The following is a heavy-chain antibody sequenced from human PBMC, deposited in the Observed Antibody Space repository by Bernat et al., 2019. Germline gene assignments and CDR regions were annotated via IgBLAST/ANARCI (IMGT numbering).Heavy chain of an antibody. Sequence: EVQLLESGGGLVQPGGSLRLSCAASGFTFSSYAMSWVRQAPGKGLEWVSAISGSGGSTYYADSVKGRFTISRDNSKNTLYLQMNSLRAEDTTVYYCAKGFKEPLVRTDLDFWGQGTLVTVSS. V-gene: IGHV3-23*01. CDR3: AKGFKEPLVRTDLDF. D-gene: IGHD6-13*01. J-gene: IGHJ4*02. CDR2: ISGSGGST. CDR1: GFTFSSYA.